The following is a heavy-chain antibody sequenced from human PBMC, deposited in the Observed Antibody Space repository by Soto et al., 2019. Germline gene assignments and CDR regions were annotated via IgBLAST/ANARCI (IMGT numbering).Heavy chain of an antibody. D-gene: IGHD6-13*01. CDR3: ARDLYSSRWYRTEGAFDI. CDR1: GYTFTSYG. J-gene: IGHJ3*02. CDR2: ISAYNGNT. V-gene: IGHV1-18*01. Sequence: ASVKVSCKASGYTFTSYGISWVRQAPGQGLEWMGWISAYNGNTNYAQKLQGRVTMTTDTSTSTAYMELRSLRSDDTAVYYCARDLYSSRWYRTEGAFDIWGQGTMVTVSS.